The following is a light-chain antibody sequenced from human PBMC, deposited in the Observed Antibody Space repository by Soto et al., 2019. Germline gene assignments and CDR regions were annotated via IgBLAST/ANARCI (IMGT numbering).Light chain of an antibody. CDR1: LDIRND. CDR2: AAS. V-gene: IGKV1-6*01. J-gene: IGKJ4*01. Sequence: AIQMTQSPSSLSASVGDRVTITCRASLDIRNDLGWYQQKPGKAPKLLIYAASSLQSGVPSRFSGSGSGTDFTLTISSLQPEDCATYYCLQDYNYPLTFGGGTKVEIK. CDR3: LQDYNYPLT.